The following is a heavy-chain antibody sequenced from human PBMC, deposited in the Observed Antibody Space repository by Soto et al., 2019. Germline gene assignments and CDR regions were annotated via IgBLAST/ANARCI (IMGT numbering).Heavy chain of an antibody. V-gene: IGHV4-31*03. Sequence: QVQLQESGPGLVEPSQTLSLTCTVSGGSIRSGGYYWSWIRQHPGKGLEWIGYIYYRGSTYYNASLKSRVTISVDTSENQFSLKLNSVTAADTAVYYCARATKSDYGSGSHYVWGQGTTVTVSS. D-gene: IGHD3-10*01. J-gene: IGHJ6*02. CDR3: ARATKSDYGSGSHYV. CDR2: IYYRGST. CDR1: GGSIRSGGYY.